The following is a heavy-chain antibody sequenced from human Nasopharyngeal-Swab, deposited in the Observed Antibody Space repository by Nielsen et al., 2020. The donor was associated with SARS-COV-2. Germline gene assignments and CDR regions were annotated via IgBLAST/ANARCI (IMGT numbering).Heavy chain of an antibody. J-gene: IGHJ2*01. CDR1: KFTFSSYG. V-gene: IGHV3-33*03. CDR3: TKDSTPSGRGWYFDL. Sequence: GESLKISCEASKFTFSSYGMYWVRQAPGNGLEWVALISYDRNDINYADSVKGRFTISRDNAKSSLYLQMDSLGPEDTALYYCTKDSTPSGRGWYFDLWGRGTLVTVSS. CDR2: ISYDRNDI. D-gene: IGHD2-15*01.